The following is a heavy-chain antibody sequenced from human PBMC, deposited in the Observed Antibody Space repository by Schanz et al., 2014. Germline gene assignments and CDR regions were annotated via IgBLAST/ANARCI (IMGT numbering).Heavy chain of an antibody. J-gene: IGHJ4*02. Sequence: QVQLVESGGGVVQPGRSLRLSCAASGFIFSSYSTHWVRQAPGKGLEWVAVISYDGTNKYYVDSVKGRFTISRDNSKNTLYLQMNSLRAEETAVYYCARVENKVILRGTFDFWGQGTLVTVSS. D-gene: IGHD1-26*01. CDR1: GFIFSSYS. CDR3: ARVENKVILRGTFDF. V-gene: IGHV3-30*04. CDR2: ISYDGTNK.